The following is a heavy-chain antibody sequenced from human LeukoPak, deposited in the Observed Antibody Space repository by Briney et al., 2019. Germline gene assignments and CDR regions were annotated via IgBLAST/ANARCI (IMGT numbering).Heavy chain of an antibody. CDR1: GFTFSVYS. D-gene: IGHD7-27*01. Sequence: GGSLRLSCEASGFTFSVYSMNWVRQAPAKGLEWVSSISGTGSHIYSADSMKGRFIISTDNAKNSLYLQMNSLRAEDTAVYYCVREPGARRGWFDSWGQGTLVTVSS. V-gene: IGHV3-21*01. CDR2: ISGTGSHI. CDR3: VREPGARRGWFDS. J-gene: IGHJ5*01.